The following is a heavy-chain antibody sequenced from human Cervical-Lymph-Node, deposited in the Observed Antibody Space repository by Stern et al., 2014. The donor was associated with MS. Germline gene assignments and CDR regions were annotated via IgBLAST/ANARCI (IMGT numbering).Heavy chain of an antibody. D-gene: IGHD1-26*01. Sequence: GKIDYAQKFQGRVTMTIDISTTTAYMELRSLKSDDTAVYYCARDRWDRVFDYWGQGTLVTVSS. CDR2: GKI. V-gene: IGHV1-18*01. J-gene: IGHJ4*02. CDR3: ARDRWDRVFDY.